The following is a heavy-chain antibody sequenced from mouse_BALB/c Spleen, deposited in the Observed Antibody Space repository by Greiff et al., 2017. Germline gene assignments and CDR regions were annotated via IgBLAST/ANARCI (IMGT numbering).Heavy chain of an antibody. CDR1: GDSITSGY. D-gene: IGHD2-4*01. CDR2: ISYSGST. CDR3: ARRNYDYGAMDY. V-gene: IGHV3-8*02. J-gene: IGHJ4*01. Sequence: EVKLVESGPSLVKPSQTLSLTCSVTGDSITSGYWNWIRKFPGNKLEYMGYISYSGSTYYNPSLKSRISITRDTSKNQYYLQLNSVTTEDTATYYCARRNYDYGAMDYWGQGTSVTVSS.